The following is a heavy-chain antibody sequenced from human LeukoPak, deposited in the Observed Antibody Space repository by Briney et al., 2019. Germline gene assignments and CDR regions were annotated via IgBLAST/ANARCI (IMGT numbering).Heavy chain of an antibody. CDR2: IYYSGST. CDR3: ARHGGGSDYFDY. Sequence: SETLSLTCTVSGGSISNYYWSWIRQPPGKGLEWIGYIYYSGSTNYNPSLKSRVTISVDTSKNQFSLKLSSVTAADTAVYYCARHGGGSDYFDYWGQGTLVTVSS. J-gene: IGHJ4*02. V-gene: IGHV4-59*08. D-gene: IGHD1-26*01. CDR1: GGSISNYY.